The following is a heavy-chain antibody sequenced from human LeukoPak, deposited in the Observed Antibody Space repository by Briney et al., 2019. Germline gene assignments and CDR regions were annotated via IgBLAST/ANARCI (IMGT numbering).Heavy chain of an antibody. J-gene: IGHJ4*02. D-gene: IGHD3-10*01. CDR3: ARLNYGSGSYYGYFDY. Sequence: SETLSLTCTVSGASIGSSSYYWGWIRQPPGKGLEWIGSFYFSGSTYYNPSLKSRVTISVDTSNNQFSLKLSSVTAADTAVYYCARLNYGSGSYYGYFDYWGQGTLVTVSS. CDR2: FYFSGST. CDR1: GASIGSSSYY. V-gene: IGHV4-39*01.